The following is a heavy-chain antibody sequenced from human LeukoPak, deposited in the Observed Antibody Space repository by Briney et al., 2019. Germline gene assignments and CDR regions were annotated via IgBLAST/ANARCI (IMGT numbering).Heavy chain of an antibody. CDR2: ISYDGSNK. Sequence: GGSLRLSCAASGFTFRTYGIHWVRQAPGKGLEWVAVISYDGSNKYYADSVKGRFTISRDNSKNTLYLQMNSLRVEDTAVYYCAKGITGTPGAFDYWGRGTPGHRLL. V-gene: IGHV3-30*18. CDR3: AKGITGTPGAFDY. J-gene: IGHJ4*02. CDR1: GFTFRTYG. D-gene: IGHD1-7*01.